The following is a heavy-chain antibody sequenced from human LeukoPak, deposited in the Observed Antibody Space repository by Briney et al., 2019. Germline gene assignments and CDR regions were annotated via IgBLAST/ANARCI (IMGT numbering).Heavy chain of an antibody. CDR3: ATHHFHSSSWHQFDY. Sequence: ASVKVSCKVSGYTLTGLSMHWVRQAPGKGLEWMGGFDPEDGETIYAQKFQGRVTMTEDTSTDTAYMELSSLRSEDTAVYYCATHHFHSSSWHQFDYWGQGTLVTVSS. CDR1: GYTLTGLS. D-gene: IGHD6-13*01. CDR2: FDPEDGET. V-gene: IGHV1-24*01. J-gene: IGHJ4*02.